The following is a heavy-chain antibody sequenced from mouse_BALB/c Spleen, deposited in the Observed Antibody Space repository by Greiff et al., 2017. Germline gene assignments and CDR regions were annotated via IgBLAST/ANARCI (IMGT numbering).Heavy chain of an antibody. CDR2: LGCGVHT. CDR1: GSCLTSYG. J-gene: IGHJ4*01. Sequence: VQLQQSGPGLVQPSQSLSITCKFSGSCLTSYGVHWVRPSPGKGLEWLGVLGCGVHTDYNEAFISRLSISKDNSKSQVFYKMNSLQADDTAIYCCAKKEDPCSGLYYNAIAYWGQGTSVTVSS. D-gene: IGHD3-2*02. V-gene: IGHV2-2-1*01. CDR3: AKKEDPCSGLYYNAIAY.